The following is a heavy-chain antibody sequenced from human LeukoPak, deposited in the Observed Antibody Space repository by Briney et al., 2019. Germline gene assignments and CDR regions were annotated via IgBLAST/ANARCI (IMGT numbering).Heavy chain of an antibody. Sequence: GGSLRLSCAASGFSFNNYAMTWVRQAPGKGLEWVSSISDSGGSTYYADSVKGRFTISRDNSKNTLYLQMNSLRAEDTAVYYCARTPVDSSPIDYWGQGTLVTVSS. D-gene: IGHD3-22*01. V-gene: IGHV3-23*01. CDR2: ISDSGGST. CDR3: ARTPVDSSPIDY. J-gene: IGHJ4*02. CDR1: GFSFNNYA.